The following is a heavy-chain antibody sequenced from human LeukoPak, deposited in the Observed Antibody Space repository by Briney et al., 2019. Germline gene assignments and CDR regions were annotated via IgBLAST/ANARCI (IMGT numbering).Heavy chain of an antibody. V-gene: IGHV3-30*18. CDR1: GFTFSSYG. CDR2: ISYDGSNK. Sequence: PGGSLRLSCAASGFTFSSYGMHWVRQAPGKGLEWVAVISYDGSNKYYADSVKGRFTISRDNSKNTLYLQMNSLRAEDTAVYYCANGRRITMVRGVIRPLDYWGQGTLVTVSS. J-gene: IGHJ4*02. CDR3: ANGRRITMVRGVIRPLDY. D-gene: IGHD3-10*01.